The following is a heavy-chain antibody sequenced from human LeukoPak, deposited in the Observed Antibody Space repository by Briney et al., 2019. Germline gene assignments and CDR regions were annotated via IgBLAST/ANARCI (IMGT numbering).Heavy chain of an antibody. J-gene: IGHJ4*02. CDR2: VSGSGDAT. Sequence: GALRLSCAASGFTFGSYALNWVRQAPGKGLEWVSTVSGSGDATYYADSVKGRFTVSRDDSKNTLHLQMDSLRAEDTALYYCAKGNTGSAYSAVDHWGQGTLVTVSS. CDR1: GFTFGSYA. V-gene: IGHV3-23*01. CDR3: AKGNTGSAYSAVDH. D-gene: IGHD2-15*01.